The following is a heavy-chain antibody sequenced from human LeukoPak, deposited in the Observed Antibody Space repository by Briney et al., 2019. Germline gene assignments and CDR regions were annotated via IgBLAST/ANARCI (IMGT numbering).Heavy chain of an antibody. V-gene: IGHV3-33*01. CDR3: AREAPVATYYYDSSGYYPPDY. J-gene: IGHJ4*02. CDR2: IWYDGSNK. D-gene: IGHD3-22*01. Sequence: GGSLRLSCAASGFTSSSYGMHWVRQAPGKGLEWVAVIWYDGSNKYYADSVKGRFTISRDNSRNTLYLQMNSLRAEDTAVYYCAREAPVATYYYDSSGYYPPDYWGQGTLVTVSS. CDR1: GFTSSSYG.